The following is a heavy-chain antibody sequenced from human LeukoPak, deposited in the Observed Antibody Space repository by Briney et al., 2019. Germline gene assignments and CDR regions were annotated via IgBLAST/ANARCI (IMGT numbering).Heavy chain of an antibody. V-gene: IGHV3-7*01. CDR3: ARGTDDILTGYFDY. J-gene: IGHJ4*02. D-gene: IGHD3-9*01. CDR1: GFTFSSYE. CDR2: IKQDGSEK. Sequence: AGGSLRLSCAASGFTFSSYEMNWVRQAPGKGLEWVANIKQDGSEKYYVDSVKGRFTISRDNAKNSLYLQMNSLGAEDTAVYYCARGTDDILTGYFDYWGQGTLVTVSS.